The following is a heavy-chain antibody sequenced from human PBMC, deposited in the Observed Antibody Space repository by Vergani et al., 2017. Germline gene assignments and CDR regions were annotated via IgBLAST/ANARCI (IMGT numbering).Heavy chain of an antibody. J-gene: IGHJ4*02. CDR2: INPNSGGT. D-gene: IGHD3-22*01. CDR1: GYTFTGYY. Sequence: QVQLEQSGAEVKKPGASVKVSCKASGYTFTGYYMHWVRQAPGQGLEWMGWINPNSGGTNYAQKFQGWVTMTRDMSISTAYMELSRLRSDDTAVYYCARVRGSYYDSSGYYVGYFDYWGQGTLVTVSS. V-gene: IGHV1-2*04. CDR3: ARVRGSYYDSSGYYVGYFDY.